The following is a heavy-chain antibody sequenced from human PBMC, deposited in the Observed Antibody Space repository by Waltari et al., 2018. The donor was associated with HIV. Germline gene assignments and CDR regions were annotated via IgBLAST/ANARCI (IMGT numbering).Heavy chain of an antibody. CDR3: ARGGFYGSGSKVN. Sequence: EVQLVESGGGLVQPGGSLRLSCAASGFTFGSYWMSWVRQAPGKGLEWVANIKQDGSEKYYGDSVNGRFTISRDNAENSLYLQMNSLRAEDTAVYYCARGGFYGSGSKVNWGQGTLVTVSS. CDR1: GFTFGSYW. J-gene: IGHJ4*02. CDR2: IKQDGSEK. V-gene: IGHV3-7*04. D-gene: IGHD3-10*01.